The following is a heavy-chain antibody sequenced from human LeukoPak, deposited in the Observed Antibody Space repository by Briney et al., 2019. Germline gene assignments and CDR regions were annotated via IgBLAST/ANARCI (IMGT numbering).Heavy chain of an antibody. J-gene: IGHJ4*02. CDR3: ARRYCSGGSCYYFDY. V-gene: IGHV4-39*01. D-gene: IGHD2-15*01. Sequence: PSETLSLTSTVSGGSISSSSYYWGWIRQPPGKGLEWIGSIYYSGSTYYNPSLKSRVTVSVDTSKNQFSLKLSSVTAADTAVYYCARRYCSGGSCYYFDYWGQGTLDTVSS. CDR1: GGSISSSSYY. CDR2: IYYSGST.